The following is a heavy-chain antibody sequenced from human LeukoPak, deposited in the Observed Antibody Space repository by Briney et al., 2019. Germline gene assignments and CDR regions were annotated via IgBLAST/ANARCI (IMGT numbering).Heavy chain of an antibody. CDR3: ATNGKYYYGMDV. J-gene: IGHJ6*02. CDR2: INPNSGGT. D-gene: IGHD2-8*01. CDR1: GYTFTGYY. Sequence: ASVKVSCKASGYTFTGYYMHWVRQAPGQGLEWMGWINPNSGGTNYAQKFQGRVTMTRDTSISTAYMELSSLRSEDTAVYYCATNGKYYYGMDVWGQGTTVTVSS. V-gene: IGHV1-2*02.